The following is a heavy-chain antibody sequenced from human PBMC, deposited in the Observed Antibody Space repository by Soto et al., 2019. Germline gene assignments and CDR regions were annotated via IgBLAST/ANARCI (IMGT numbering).Heavy chain of an antibody. D-gene: IGHD2-15*01. CDR3: ARGPGGPDGPGDY. J-gene: IGHJ4*02. V-gene: IGHV1-3*01. CDR1: GYTFTSYA. CDR2: INAGNGNT. Sequence: QVQLVQSGAEVKKPGASVKVSCKASGYTFTSYAMHWVRQAPGQRLEWMGWINAGNGNTKYSQKFKGRVTITRDTSASTAHMELGSLRSEDTAVYYCARGPGGPDGPGDYWGQGTLVTVSS.